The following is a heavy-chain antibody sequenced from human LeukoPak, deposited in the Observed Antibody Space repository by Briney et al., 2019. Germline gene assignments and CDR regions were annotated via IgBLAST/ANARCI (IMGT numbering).Heavy chain of an antibody. V-gene: IGHV3-48*01. Sequence: GGPLRLSCAASGFTFSSYSMNWVRQAPGKGLEWVSYISSSSSTIYYADSVKGRFTISRDNAKNSLYLQMNSLRAEDTAVYYCAKSPTGAYGDFPILDYWGQGTLVTVSS. CDR3: AKSPTGAYGDFPILDY. CDR1: GFTFSSYS. CDR2: ISSSSSTI. D-gene: IGHD4-17*01. J-gene: IGHJ4*02.